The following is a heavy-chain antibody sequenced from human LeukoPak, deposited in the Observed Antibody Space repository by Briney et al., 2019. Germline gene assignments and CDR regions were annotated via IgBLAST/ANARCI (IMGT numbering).Heavy chain of an antibody. CDR1: GFTFNNYA. CDR3: AKIPKGGYFDY. J-gene: IGHJ4*02. Sequence: GGSLRLSCAASGFTFNNYAMNWVRQAPGKGLEWVSHISPSGDSTYYADSVKGRFTISRDSSKNTLSLQMNSLRAEDTAVYHCAKIPKGGYFDYWGQGTLVTVSS. D-gene: IGHD2-2*01. V-gene: IGHV3-23*01. CDR2: ISPSGDST.